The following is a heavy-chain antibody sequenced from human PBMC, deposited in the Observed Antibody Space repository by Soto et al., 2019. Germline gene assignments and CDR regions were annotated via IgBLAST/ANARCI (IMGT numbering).Heavy chain of an antibody. CDR2: ISAYNGNT. V-gene: IGHV1-18*01. Sequence: ASVKVSCKASGYTFTSYGISWVRQAPGQGLEWMGWISAYNGNTNYAQKLQGRVTMTTDTSTSKAYMELRSLRSDDTAVYYCARASYYDFWQGMDVWGKGTTVTGSS. CDR3: ARASYYDFWQGMDV. CDR1: GYTFTSYG. J-gene: IGHJ6*03. D-gene: IGHD3-3*01.